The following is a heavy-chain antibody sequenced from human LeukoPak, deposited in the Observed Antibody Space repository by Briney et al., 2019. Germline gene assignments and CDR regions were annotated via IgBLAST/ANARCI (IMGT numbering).Heavy chain of an antibody. Sequence: ETLSLTCTVSGGSISSYYWSWIRQPPGKGLEWISTFSESSGSAHYADSVKGRFTISRDISKNTLYLQMNSLRAEDTAVYYCARDPSRSWWGYFDYWGQGALVTVSS. V-gene: IGHV3-23*01. CDR1: GGSISSYY. CDR2: FSESSGSA. CDR3: ARDPSRSWWGYFDY. D-gene: IGHD6-13*01. J-gene: IGHJ4*02.